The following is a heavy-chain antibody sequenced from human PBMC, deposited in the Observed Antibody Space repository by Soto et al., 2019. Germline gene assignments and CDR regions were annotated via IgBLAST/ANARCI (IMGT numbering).Heavy chain of an antibody. CDR3: ARRAETNGWNGFGADKYYFDF. Sequence: ASVKVSCKASGYTFTSYDIYWVRQATGQGLEWMGWLNPNTGDSAYAQKFQGRISVTSDTSINTVHMELSSLRSEDTAVYYCARRAETNGWNGFGADKYYFDFWGQGTLVTVS. J-gene: IGHJ4*02. V-gene: IGHV1-8*01. D-gene: IGHD1-1*01. CDR2: LNPNTGDS. CDR1: GYTFTSYD.